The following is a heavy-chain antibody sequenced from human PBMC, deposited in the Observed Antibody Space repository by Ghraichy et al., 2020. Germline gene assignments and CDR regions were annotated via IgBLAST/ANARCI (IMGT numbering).Heavy chain of an antibody. Sequence: SETLSLTCAVSGGSISSGGYSWSWIRQPPGKGLEWIGYIYYSGSTYYNPSLKSRVTISVDTSKNQFSLKLSSVTAADTAVYYCARVPPMVRGVNWFDPWGQGTLVTVSS. V-gene: IGHV4-30-4*07. CDR2: IYYSGST. D-gene: IGHD3-10*01. CDR3: ARVPPMVRGVNWFDP. J-gene: IGHJ5*02. CDR1: GGSISSGGYS.